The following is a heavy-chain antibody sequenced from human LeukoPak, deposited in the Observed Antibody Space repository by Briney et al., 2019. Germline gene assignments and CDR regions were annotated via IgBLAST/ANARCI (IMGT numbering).Heavy chain of an antibody. Sequence: SETLSLTCAVSGGSFSGYYWSWIRQPPGKGLEWIGEINHSGSTNYNPSLKSRVTISVDTSKNQFSLKLSSVTAADTAMYYCARAIRVAIFDYWGQGTLVTVSS. D-gene: IGHD2-21*01. CDR2: INHSGST. J-gene: IGHJ4*02. CDR1: GGSFSGYY. V-gene: IGHV4-34*01. CDR3: ARAIRVAIFDY.